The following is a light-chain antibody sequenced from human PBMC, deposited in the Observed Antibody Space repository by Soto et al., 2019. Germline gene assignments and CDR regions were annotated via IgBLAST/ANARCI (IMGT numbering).Light chain of an antibody. CDR2: EVS. J-gene: IGLJ2*01. CDR3: SSYTSRSTLE. V-gene: IGLV2-14*01. Sequence: QSVLTQPASVSGSPGQSITISCTGTSSDVGGYNYVSWYQQHPGKAPKLMIYEVSNRPSGVSNRFSGSKSGNTASLTISGLQAEDEADYYCSSYTSRSTLEFRGGTKLTVL. CDR1: SSDVGGYNY.